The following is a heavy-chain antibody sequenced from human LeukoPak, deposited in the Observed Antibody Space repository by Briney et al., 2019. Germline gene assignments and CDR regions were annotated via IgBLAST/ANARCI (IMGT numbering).Heavy chain of an antibody. CDR2: INSDGSST. D-gene: IGHD6-13*01. J-gene: IGHJ5*02. Sequence: GGPLSLSCAASGLPHYSYWVHCAPDAREGGVVCVSHINSDGSSTSYADAVKGRFTISRDNAKNYLYLQMNSLRAEDTALYYCATAIPPRGIARSFWFDPWGQGTLVTVSS. CDR1: GLPHYSYW. V-gene: IGHV3-74*01. CDR3: ATAIPPRGIARSFWFDP.